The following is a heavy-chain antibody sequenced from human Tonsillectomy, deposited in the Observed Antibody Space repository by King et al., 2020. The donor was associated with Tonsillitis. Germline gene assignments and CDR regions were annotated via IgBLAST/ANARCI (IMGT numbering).Heavy chain of an antibody. J-gene: IGHJ4*02. V-gene: IGHV3-23*04. D-gene: IGHD3-22*01. CDR3: AKPYDSSGYYYWYYFDY. CDR1: GFTFSHYA. CDR2: ISGSGDST. Sequence: VQLVESGGGLVQPGGSLRLSCAASGFTFSHYAMSWVRQAPGKGLEWVSAISGSGDSTYYADSVKGRFTISRDNSKNTLYLLRNRLRADDTAVYYCAKPYDSSGYYYWYYFDYWGQGTLVTVSS.